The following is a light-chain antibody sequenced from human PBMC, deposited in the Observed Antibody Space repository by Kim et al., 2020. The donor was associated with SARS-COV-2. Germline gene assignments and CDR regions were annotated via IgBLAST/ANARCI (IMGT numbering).Light chain of an antibody. CDR2: KAS. Sequence: ASVGDRVTIACRASQSISAWLAWYQQKPGIAPKLLIYKASRLESGVPSRFSGSGSGTEFTLTINSLQPDDFATYYCQQYNTSSRTFGQGTKVDIK. CDR3: QQYNTSSRT. CDR1: QSISAW. J-gene: IGKJ1*01. V-gene: IGKV1-5*03.